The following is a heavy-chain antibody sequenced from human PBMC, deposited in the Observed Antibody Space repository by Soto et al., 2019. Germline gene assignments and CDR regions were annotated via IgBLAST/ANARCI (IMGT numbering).Heavy chain of an antibody. D-gene: IGHD2-15*01. J-gene: IGHJ3*02. V-gene: IGHV1-69*02. CDR2: IIPILGIA. CDR3: ARACCSGGSSPHIVVVTRTSAFDI. Sequence: QVQLVQSGAEVKKPGSSVKVSCKASGGTFSSYTISWVRQAPGQGLEWMGRIIPILGIANYAQKFQGRVTITADKSTSRAYMELSSLRSEDLAVYYCARACCSGGSSPHIVVVTRTSAFDIWGQGTMVTVSS. CDR1: GGTFSSYT.